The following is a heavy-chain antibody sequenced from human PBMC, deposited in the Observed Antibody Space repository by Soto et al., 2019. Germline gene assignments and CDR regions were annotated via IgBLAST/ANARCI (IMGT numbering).Heavy chain of an antibody. CDR2: ISYDGSNK. CDR1: GFTFSSYG. CDR3: AKAEELTHDAFDI. Sequence: QVQLVESGGGVVQPGRSLRLSCAASGFTFSSYGMHWVRQAPGKGLEWVAVISYDGSNKYYADSVKGRFTISRDNSKNTLYLQINSLRAEDTAVYYCAKAEELTHDAFDIWGQGTMVTVSS. V-gene: IGHV3-30*18. J-gene: IGHJ3*02. D-gene: IGHD3-10*01.